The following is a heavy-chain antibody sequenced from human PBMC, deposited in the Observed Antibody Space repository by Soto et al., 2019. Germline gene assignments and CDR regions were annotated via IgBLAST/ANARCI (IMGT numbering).Heavy chain of an antibody. CDR3: AKPFHDYGDYRYYYYYYYMDV. D-gene: IGHD4-17*01. J-gene: IGHJ6*03. CDR1: GFTFSSYG. V-gene: IGHV3-30*18. CDR2: ISYDGSNK. Sequence: GGSLRLSCAASGFTFSSYGMHWVRQAPGKGLEWVAVISYDGSNKYYADSVKGRFTISRDNSKNTLYLQMNSLRAEDTAVYYCAKPFHDYGDYRYYYYYYYMDVWGKGTTVTVSS.